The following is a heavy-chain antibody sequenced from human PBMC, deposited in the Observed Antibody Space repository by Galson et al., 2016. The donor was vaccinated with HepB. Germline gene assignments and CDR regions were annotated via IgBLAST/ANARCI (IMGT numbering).Heavy chain of an antibody. D-gene: IGHD4-23*01. V-gene: IGHV4-34*01. CDR3: ARGYSFRWSLGY. CDR2: INHSGST. Sequence: ETLSLTCAVSGGSFSGYYWTWIRQPPGKGLEWIGEINHSGSTNYNPSLKSRVTISVDTSKNQFSLRLTSVTAADTAVFYSARGYSFRWSLGYWGQGTLVTVSS. CDR1: GGSFSGYY. J-gene: IGHJ4*02.